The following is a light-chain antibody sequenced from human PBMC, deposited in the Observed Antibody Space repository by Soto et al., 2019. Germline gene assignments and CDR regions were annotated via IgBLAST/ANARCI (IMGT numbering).Light chain of an antibody. Sequence: QSALTQPASVSASPGQSITISCTGTSSDIGHYDFVSWYQQHPGTAPKLLIYDVTSRPSGVSNRFSGSKSGNTASLTISGLQAEDEADYYCSSYTTSSTLVFGTGTKLTVL. J-gene: IGLJ1*01. CDR2: DVT. V-gene: IGLV2-14*01. CDR3: SSYTTSSTLV. CDR1: SSDIGHYDF.